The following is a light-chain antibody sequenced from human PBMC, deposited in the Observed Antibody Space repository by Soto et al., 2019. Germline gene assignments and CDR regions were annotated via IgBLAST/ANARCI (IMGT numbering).Light chain of an antibody. CDR1: QNLGTSY. CDR3: QQYAGSPRT. Sequence: EILMTQYPDTLSVSPGESATLACRASQNLGTSYLAWFQQKSGQAPRLLIYSASRRATGIPDRLTGSGSGTDFTLTINRVEPEDFAVYFCQQYAGSPRTFGQGTKVDIK. CDR2: SAS. V-gene: IGKV3-20*01. J-gene: IGKJ1*01.